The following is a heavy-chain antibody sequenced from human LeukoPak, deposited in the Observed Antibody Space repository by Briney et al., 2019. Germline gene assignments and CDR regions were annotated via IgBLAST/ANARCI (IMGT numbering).Heavy chain of an antibody. CDR2: INHSGST. V-gene: IGHV4-34*01. J-gene: IGHJ5*02. D-gene: IGHD2-2*01. CDR3: AIHIVVVPAAKKKNWFDP. Sequence: SSETLSPTCAVYGGSFSGYYWSWIRQPPGKGLEWIGEINHSGSTNYNPSLKSRVTISVDTSKNQFSLKLSSVTAADTAVYYCAIHIVVVPAAKKKNWFDPWGQGTLVTVSS. CDR1: GGSFSGYY.